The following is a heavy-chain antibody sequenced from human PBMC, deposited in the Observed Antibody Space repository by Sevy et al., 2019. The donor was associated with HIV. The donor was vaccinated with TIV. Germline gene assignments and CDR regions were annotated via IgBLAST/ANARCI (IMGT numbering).Heavy chain of an antibody. CDR1: GFTFSGYG. J-gene: IGHJ6*02. V-gene: IGHV3-30*02. Sequence: GGSLRLSCVTSGFTFSGYGMHWVRQAPGKGLEWVAFIWSDGTKTHYADSVKGRFTISRDNSKNTLYLQMNSLRVDETAVYYCSIAVGFCSGGRCDDYYFGTDVWGQGTTVTVSS. D-gene: IGHD2-15*01. CDR2: IWSDGTKT. CDR3: SIAVGFCSGGRCDDYYFGTDV.